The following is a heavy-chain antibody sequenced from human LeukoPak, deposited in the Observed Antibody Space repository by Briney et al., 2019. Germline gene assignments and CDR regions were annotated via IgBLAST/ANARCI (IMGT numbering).Heavy chain of an antibody. CDR1: GGSVSSGSYY. Sequence: KPSETLSLTCTVSGGSVSSGSYYWSWIRQPPGKGLEWIGYIYYSGSTNYNPSLKSRVTISVDTSKNQFSLKLSSVTAADTAVYYCARGRRSRDIVDPYYFDYWGQGTLVTVSS. J-gene: IGHJ4*02. CDR2: IYYSGST. D-gene: IGHD5-12*01. V-gene: IGHV4-61*01. CDR3: ARGRRSRDIVDPYYFDY.